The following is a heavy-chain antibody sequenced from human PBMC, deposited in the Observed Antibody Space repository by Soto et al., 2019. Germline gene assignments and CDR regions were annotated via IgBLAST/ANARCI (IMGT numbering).Heavy chain of an antibody. CDR1: GFTFCSYG. D-gene: IGHD5-18*01. Sequence: GESLRLSGAASGFTFCSYGMHWVRQAPGKGLEWVAVISYDGSNKYYADSVKGRFTISRDNSKNTMDLQVQSVRGEDTAVYYCAKDRRIELWLLAGNWFDPWGQGTQVTVSS. J-gene: IGHJ5*02. CDR2: ISYDGSNK. V-gene: IGHV3-30*18. CDR3: AKDRRIELWLLAGNWFDP.